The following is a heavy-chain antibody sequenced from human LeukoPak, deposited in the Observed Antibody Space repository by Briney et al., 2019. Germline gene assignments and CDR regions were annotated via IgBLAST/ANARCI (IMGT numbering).Heavy chain of an antibody. Sequence: GGSLRLSCAASGFTFDDYGMSWVRQTPGKGLEWVANIKQDGSEKYYVDSVKGRFTISRDNAKNSLDLQMNSLRAEDTAVYYCSRDVAAIRYWGQGTLVTVSS. V-gene: IGHV3-7*04. CDR1: GFTFDDYG. CDR2: IKQDGSEK. J-gene: IGHJ4*02. CDR3: SRDVAAIRY. D-gene: IGHD2-15*01.